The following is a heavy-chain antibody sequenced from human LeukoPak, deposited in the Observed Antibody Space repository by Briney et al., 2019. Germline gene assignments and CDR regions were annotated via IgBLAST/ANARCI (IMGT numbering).Heavy chain of an antibody. V-gene: IGHV4-38-2*02. CDR2: IYHSGST. J-gene: IGHJ4*02. Sequence: PSETLSLTCTVSGYSISSGYYWGWIRQPPGKWLEWIGSIYHSGSTYYNPSLKSRVTISVDTSKNQFSLKLSSVTAADTAVYYCARGEGGATGSFFDYWGQGTLVTVSS. D-gene: IGHD1-26*01. CDR1: GYSISSGYY. CDR3: ARGEGGATGSFFDY.